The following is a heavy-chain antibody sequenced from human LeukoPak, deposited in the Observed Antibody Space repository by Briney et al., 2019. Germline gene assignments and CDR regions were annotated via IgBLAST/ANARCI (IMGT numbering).Heavy chain of an antibody. D-gene: IGHD4-17*01. Sequence: PSETLSLTCTVSGGSVSSGSYYWSWIRQPPGKGLEWIGCIYYSGSTNYNPSLKSRVTISVDTSKNQFSLKLSSVTAADTAVYYCARALAGDYGSYYYYGMDVWGKGTTVTVSS. CDR3: ARALAGDYGSYYYYGMDV. J-gene: IGHJ6*04. CDR2: IYYSGST. V-gene: IGHV4-61*01. CDR1: GGSVSSGSYY.